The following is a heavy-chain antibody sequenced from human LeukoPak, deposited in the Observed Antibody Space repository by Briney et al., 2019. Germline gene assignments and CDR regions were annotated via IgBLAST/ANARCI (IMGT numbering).Heavy chain of an antibody. J-gene: IGHJ1*01. CDR2: ISGSGSNK. CDR1: GFTFSDYF. Sequence: GGSLRLSCAASGFTFSDYFMTWIPQAPGKGLEWASYISGSGSNKYYADSVKGRFTISRDNAKNSLSPQMKCLRFEDAAVYYCATSQSPVAGIAGDWGEGALVSV. CDR3: ATSQSPVAGIAGD. V-gene: IGHV3-11*04. D-gene: IGHD6-19*01.